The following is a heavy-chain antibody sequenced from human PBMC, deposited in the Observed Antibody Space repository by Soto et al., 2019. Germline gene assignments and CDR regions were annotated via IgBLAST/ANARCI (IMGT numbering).Heavy chain of an antibody. Sequence: ASVRVSCKASGYTFTSYGISWVRQAPGQGLEWMGWISAYNGNTNYAQKLQGRVTMTTDKSTSTAYMELRSLRSEDTAVYYCVGGRKAAQAAGVDYWGQGTLVTVSS. V-gene: IGHV1-18*01. J-gene: IGHJ4*02. CDR1: GYTFTSYG. CDR2: ISAYNGNT. CDR3: VGGRKAAQAAGVDY. D-gene: IGHD6-13*01.